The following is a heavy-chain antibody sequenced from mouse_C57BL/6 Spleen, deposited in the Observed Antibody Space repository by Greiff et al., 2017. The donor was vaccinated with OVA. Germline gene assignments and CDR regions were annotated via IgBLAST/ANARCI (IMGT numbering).Heavy chain of an antibody. CDR1: GFTFSDYG. V-gene: IGHV5-17*01. CDR3: ARGNRDFDY. CDR2: ISSGSSTI. Sequence: EVHLVESGGGLVKPGGSLKLSCAASGFTFSDYGMHWVRQAPEKGLEWVAYISSGSSTIYYADTVKGRFTISRDNAKNTLFLQMTSLRSEDTAMYYCARGNRDFDYWGQGTTLTVSS. J-gene: IGHJ2*01.